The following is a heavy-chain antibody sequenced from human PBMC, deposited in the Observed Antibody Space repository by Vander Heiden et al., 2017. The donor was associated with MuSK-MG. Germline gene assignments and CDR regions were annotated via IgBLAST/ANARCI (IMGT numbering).Heavy chain of an antibody. Sequence: QVQLQESGPGLVKPSQTLSLTCTVPGGSLSSGDYYWSWIRQPPGKGLEWIGYIYYSGSTYYNPSLKSRVTISVDTSKNQFSLKLSSVTAADTAVYYCARDFFGSSWYSDYYYYMDVWGKGTTVTVSS. J-gene: IGHJ6*03. D-gene: IGHD6-13*01. CDR3: ARDFFGSSWYSDYYYYMDV. CDR2: IYYSGST. V-gene: IGHV4-30-4*08. CDR1: GGSLSSGDYY.